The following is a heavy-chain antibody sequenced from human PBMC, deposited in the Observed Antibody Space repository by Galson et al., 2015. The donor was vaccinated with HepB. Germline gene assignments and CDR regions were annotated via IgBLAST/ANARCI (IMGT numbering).Heavy chain of an antibody. V-gene: IGHV3-33*01. CDR2: IQHVGSPI. CDR1: GLTFRRSG. Sequence: SLRLSCAASGLTFRRSGMHWVRQAPGKGLEWLAVIQHVGSPIRYADSVMGRFTVSRDNSKNTLYLEMNNLRAEDTAVYYCARETSRIVFHAFDIWGQGTMVTVSS. J-gene: IGHJ3*02. CDR3: ARETSRIVFHAFDI. D-gene: IGHD2-21*01.